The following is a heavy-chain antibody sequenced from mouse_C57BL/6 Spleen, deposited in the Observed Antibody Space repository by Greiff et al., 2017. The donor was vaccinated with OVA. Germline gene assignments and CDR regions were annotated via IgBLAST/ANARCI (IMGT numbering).Heavy chain of an antibody. J-gene: IGHJ1*03. CDR2: IHPSDSDT. Sequence: QVQLQQSGAELVKPGASVKVSCKASGYTFTSYWMHWVKQRPGQGLEWIGRIHPSDSDTNYNQKFKGKATLTVDKSSSTAYMQLSSLTSEDPAVDYCAIGDYGSSSYWYFDVWGTGTTVTVSS. CDR1: GYTFTSYW. V-gene: IGHV1-74*01. D-gene: IGHD1-1*01. CDR3: AIGDYGSSSYWYFDV.